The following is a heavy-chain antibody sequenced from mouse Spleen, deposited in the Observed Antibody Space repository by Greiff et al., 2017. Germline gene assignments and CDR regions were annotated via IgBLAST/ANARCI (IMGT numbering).Heavy chain of an antibody. CDR2: IDPSDSYT. V-gene: IGHV1-69*01. D-gene: IGHD4-1*01. CDR1: GYTFTSYW. J-gene: IGHJ3*01. Sequence: QVQLQQSGAELVMPGASVKLSCKASGYTFTSYWMHWVKQRPGQGLEWIGEIDPSDSYTNYNQKFKGKATLTVDKSSSTAYMQLSSLTSEDSAVYYCARLGTGTSAYWGQGTLVTVSA. CDR3: ARLGTGTSAY.